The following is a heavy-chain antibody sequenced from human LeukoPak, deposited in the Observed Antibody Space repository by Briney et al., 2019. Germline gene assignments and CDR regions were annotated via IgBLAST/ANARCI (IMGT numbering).Heavy chain of an antibody. CDR1: GGSISSGGYS. CDR3: ASGGVTTDYFDY. Sequence: PSETLSLTCAVSGGSISSGGYSWSWIRQPPGKGLEWIGYIYDSGSTYYNPSLKSRVTISVDRSKNQFSLKLSSVTAADTAVYYCASGGVTTDYFDYWGQGTLVTVSS. D-gene: IGHD4-17*01. V-gene: IGHV4-30-2*01. J-gene: IGHJ4*02. CDR2: IYDSGST.